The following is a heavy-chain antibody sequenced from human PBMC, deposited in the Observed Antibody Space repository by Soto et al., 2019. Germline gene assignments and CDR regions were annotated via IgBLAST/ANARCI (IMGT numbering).Heavy chain of an antibody. CDR1: GGTFSNYA. J-gene: IGHJ6*02. CDR3: ARGSGGSSYYYYGMDV. V-gene: IGHV1-69*01. CDR2: IILPFGTA. D-gene: IGHD2-15*01. Sequence: ASVKVSCKASGGTFSNYAISWVRQAPGQGLEWMGGIILPFGTANYAQKFQGRVTITADESTSTAYMELSSLRSEDTAVYYCARGSGGSSYYYYGMDVWGQGTTVTVSS.